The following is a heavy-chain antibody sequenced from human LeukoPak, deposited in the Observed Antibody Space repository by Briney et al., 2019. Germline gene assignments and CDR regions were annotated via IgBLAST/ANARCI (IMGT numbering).Heavy chain of an antibody. J-gene: IGHJ3*02. V-gene: IGHV3-48*01. CDR2: ISSSSNTK. CDR1: GFTFSSYS. D-gene: IGHD3-16*01. Sequence: GGSLRLSCAASGFTFSSYSMNWVRQAPGKGLEWVSYISSSSNTKYYADSVKGRFTISRDNAKNSLYLQMNSLRAEDTAVYYCARKTLGVAFDIWGQGTVVTVSS. CDR3: ARKTLGVAFDI.